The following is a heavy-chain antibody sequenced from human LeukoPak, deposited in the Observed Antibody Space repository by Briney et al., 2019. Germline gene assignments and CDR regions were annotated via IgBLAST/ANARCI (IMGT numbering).Heavy chain of an antibody. CDR2: IYNSGSA. Sequence: SETLSLTCTVYGVSMSSYYWSWIRQVPGKGLEYLGYIYNSGSANYNSSLESRVTMSVDTSKNKISLKLSAVTAADTAICYCARVTYTNYWADYWGQGTLVTVSS. J-gene: IGHJ4*02. CDR3: ARVTYTNYWADY. CDR1: GVSMSSYY. V-gene: IGHV4-59*01. D-gene: IGHD1-7*01.